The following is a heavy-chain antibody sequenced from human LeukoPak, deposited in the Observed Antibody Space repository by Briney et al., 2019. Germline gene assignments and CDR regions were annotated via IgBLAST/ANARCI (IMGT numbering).Heavy chain of an antibody. Sequence: PGGSLRLSCAASGFTFSDYGMPWVRQAPGKGLEWVAVISYDGSNKYYADSVKGRFTISRDTSKNTLYLQMNSLRAEDTAVYYCAKGRGSSGYYTGYYFDYWGQGTLVTVSS. CDR2: ISYDGSNK. D-gene: IGHD3-22*01. CDR1: GFTFSDYG. CDR3: AKGRGSSGYYTGYYFDY. J-gene: IGHJ4*02. V-gene: IGHV3-30*18.